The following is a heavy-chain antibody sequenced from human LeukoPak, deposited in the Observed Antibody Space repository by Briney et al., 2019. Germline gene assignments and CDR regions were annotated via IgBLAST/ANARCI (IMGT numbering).Heavy chain of an antibody. J-gene: IGHJ5*02. CDR1: LRTFRSYA. Sequence: GSAVPVSCMASLRTFRSYAISWVRPPPAKEVAGMGRIIPIFGTANYAHKLQGRITITADKSTRTVYMDVNSQRAGDTAGYYFARGAAAPHRFDPWGQGTLVTVSS. CDR3: ARGAAAPHRFDP. CDR2: IIPIFGTA. V-gene: IGHV1-69*06. D-gene: IGHD6-25*01.